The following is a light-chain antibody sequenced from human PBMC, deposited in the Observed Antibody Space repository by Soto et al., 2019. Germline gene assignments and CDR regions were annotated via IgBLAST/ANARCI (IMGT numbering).Light chain of an antibody. CDR2: QDT. V-gene: IGLV3-1*01. CDR3: QAWDNNSWV. J-gene: IGLJ3*02. CDR1: KLGEKY. Sequence: SYELTQAPSVSVSSGQTATITCSGDKLGEKYASWYQQKPGQSPVLVIYQDTKRPSGIPERFSGSNSGNTATLTISGTQAMDEADYYCQAWDNNSWVFGGGTKVTVL.